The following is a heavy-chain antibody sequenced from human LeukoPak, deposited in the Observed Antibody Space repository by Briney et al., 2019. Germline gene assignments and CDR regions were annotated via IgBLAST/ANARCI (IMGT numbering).Heavy chain of an antibody. CDR2: IKQDGSEK. CDR1: GFTFVAYG. V-gene: IGHV3-7*01. J-gene: IGHJ4*02. CDR3: ARAGQLWFEIYFDY. D-gene: IGHD5-18*01. Sequence: GGSLRLSWPAPGFTFVAYGMSGVRQAQGKGLEWVANIKQDGSEKYYVDSVKGRFTISRDNAKNSLYLQMNSLRAEDTAVYYCARAGQLWFEIYFDYWGQGTLVTVSS.